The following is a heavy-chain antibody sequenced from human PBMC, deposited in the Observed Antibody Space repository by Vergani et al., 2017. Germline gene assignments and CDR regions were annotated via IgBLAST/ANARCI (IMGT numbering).Heavy chain of an antibody. CDR2: IYYSGST. Sequence: QLQLQESGPGLVKPSETLSLTCTVSGGSISSSSYYWGWIRQPPGKGLEWIGSIYYSGSTYYNPSLKSRVTISVDTSKNQFSLKLSSVTAAATAVYYCARSGDPEPPYYFDYWGQGTLVTVSS. D-gene: IGHD3-10*01. V-gene: IGHV4-39*01. J-gene: IGHJ4*02. CDR1: GGSISSSSYY. CDR3: ARSGDPEPPYYFDY.